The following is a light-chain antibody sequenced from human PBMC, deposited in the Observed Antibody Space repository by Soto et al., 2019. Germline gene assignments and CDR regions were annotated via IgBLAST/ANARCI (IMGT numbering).Light chain of an antibody. CDR2: RAS. CDR1: QTVLYSSNNENY. V-gene: IGKV4-1*01. J-gene: IGKJ4*01. CDR3: QQYYETPLT. Sequence: DIVMTQSPDSLAVSLGERATINCKSSQTVLYSSNNENYLAWYQQKPGQPPKLLIYRASTRESGVPDRFSGSGSGTDFTLTIRSLQAEDVAVYYYQQYYETPLTFGGGTKVDIK.